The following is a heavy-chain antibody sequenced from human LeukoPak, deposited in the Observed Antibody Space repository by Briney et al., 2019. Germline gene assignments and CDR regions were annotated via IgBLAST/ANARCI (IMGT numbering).Heavy chain of an antibody. V-gene: IGHV1-69*01. Sequence: SVKVSCKASGGTFSSYAISWVRQAPGQGLEWMGGIIPTFGTANYAQKFQGRVTITADESTSTAYMELSSLRSEDTAVYYCARCPLATPYYFDYWGQGTLVTVSS. D-gene: IGHD5-12*01. J-gene: IGHJ4*02. CDR1: GGTFSSYA. CDR2: IIPTFGTA. CDR3: ARCPLATPYYFDY.